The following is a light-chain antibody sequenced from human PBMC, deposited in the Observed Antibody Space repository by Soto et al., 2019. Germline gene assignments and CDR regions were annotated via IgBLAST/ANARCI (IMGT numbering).Light chain of an antibody. CDR3: QQYDSTPRT. CDR2: WAS. CDR1: QTVLDSSNTKDY. V-gene: IGKV4-1*01. J-gene: IGKJ1*01. Sequence: IVMTQSPDSLAVSLGERATINCTSSQTVLDSSNTKDYLTWYQQKPGQPPKLLIYWASTREFGVPDRFSGSGSGTEFTLTISSLQAEDVAVYYCQQYDSTPRTFGHGTKVEIK.